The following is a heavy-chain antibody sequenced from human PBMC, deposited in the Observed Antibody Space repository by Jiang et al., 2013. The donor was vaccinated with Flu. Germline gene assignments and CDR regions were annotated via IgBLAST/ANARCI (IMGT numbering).Heavy chain of an antibody. D-gene: IGHD3-22*01. Sequence: KPTQTLTLTCTFSGFSLSTSGVGVGWIRQPPGKALEWLALIYWDDDERYSPSLKSRLTITKDPSKNQVVLTMTNMDPVDTATYYCAHTYYYDTSGKTFDYWGQGTLVTVSS. CDR2: IYWDDDE. CDR1: GFSLSTSGVG. J-gene: IGHJ4*02. CDR3: AHTYYYDTSGKTFDY. V-gene: IGHV2-5*02.